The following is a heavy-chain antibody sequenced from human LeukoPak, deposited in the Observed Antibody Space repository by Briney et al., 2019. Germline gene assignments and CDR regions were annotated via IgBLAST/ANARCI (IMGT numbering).Heavy chain of an antibody. D-gene: IGHD3-10*02. CDR1: GFTLSRRCR. J-gene: IGHJ6*04. CDR3: AELGITMIGGV. Sequence: GSLRLSCLTSGFTLSRRCRMTWVRHSPGKALECVSYISSSGSTIYYADSVKGRFTISRDNAKNSLYLQMNSLRAEDTAVYYCAELGITMIGGVWGKGTTVTISS. V-gene: IGHV3-48*04. CDR2: ISSSGSTI.